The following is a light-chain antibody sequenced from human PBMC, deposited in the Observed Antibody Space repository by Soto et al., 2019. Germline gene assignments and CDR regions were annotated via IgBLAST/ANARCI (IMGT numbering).Light chain of an antibody. J-gene: IGKJ4*02. Sequence: EVVLTQRPGTLSLSPGDRATLSCRGSQSVSNSYLVCSQQRPRQARRLLIYSASSRATGIPDRLSGSGSGTDFNLTISRLEPEDFAVYYCQKYGSSPLTFGGGTKVEIK. V-gene: IGKV3-20*01. CDR1: QSVSNSY. CDR2: SAS. CDR3: QKYGSSPLT.